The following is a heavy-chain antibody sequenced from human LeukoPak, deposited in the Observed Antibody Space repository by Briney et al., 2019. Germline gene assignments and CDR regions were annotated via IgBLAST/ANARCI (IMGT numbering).Heavy chain of an antibody. J-gene: IGHJ4*02. CDR1: GYTFTSYD. Sequence: ASVKVSCKASGYTFTSYDINWVRQATGQGLEWMGGIIPIFGTANYAQKFQGRVTITADESTSTAYMELSSLRSEDTAVYYCARDLNDGGNSVFYWGQGALVTVSS. V-gene: IGHV1-69*13. CDR2: IIPIFGTA. CDR3: ARDLNDGGNSVFY. D-gene: IGHD4-23*01.